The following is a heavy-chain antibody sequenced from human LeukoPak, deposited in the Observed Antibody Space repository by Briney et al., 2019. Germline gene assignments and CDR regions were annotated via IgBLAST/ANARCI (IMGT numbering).Heavy chain of an antibody. V-gene: IGHV3-23*01. J-gene: IGHJ6*02. CDR3: ANPSSNWGGPSQYYTMDV. D-gene: IGHD7-27*01. CDR2: ISESGGNT. Sequence: PGGSLRLSCAASGFTFKNHAMSWVRQAPGKGLEWVSGISESGGNTFYADSVKGRFIVSRDNSKNTLSLQMNTLRAEDTAVYFCANPSSNWGGPSQYYTMDVWGPGTTVTVSS. CDR1: GFTFKNHA.